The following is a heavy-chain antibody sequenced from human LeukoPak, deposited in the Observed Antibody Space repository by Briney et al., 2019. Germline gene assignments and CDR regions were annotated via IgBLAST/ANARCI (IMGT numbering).Heavy chain of an antibody. CDR2: ISSSSSYI. D-gene: IGHD3-22*01. Sequence: PGGSLRLSCAASGFTFSSYSMNWVRQAPGKGLEWVSSISSSSSYIYYADSVKGRFTISRDNAKNPLYLQMNSLRAEDTAVYYCARERRTYYYDSSGYSTDYWGQGTLVTVSS. V-gene: IGHV3-21*01. J-gene: IGHJ4*02. CDR1: GFTFSSYS. CDR3: ARERRTYYYDSSGYSTDY.